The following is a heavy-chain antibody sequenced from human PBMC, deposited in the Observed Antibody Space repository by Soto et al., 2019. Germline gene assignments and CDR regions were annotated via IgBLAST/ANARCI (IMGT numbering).Heavy chain of an antibody. D-gene: IGHD6-13*01. V-gene: IGHV4-39*01. CDR3: ARAVMLVGLWFDP. CDR1: GGSISSSSYY. Sequence: NPSETLSLTCTVSGGSISSSSYYWGWIRQPPGKGLEWIGSIYYSGSTYYNPSLKSRVTISVDTSKNQFSLKLSSVTAADTAVYYCARAVMLVGLWFDPWGQGTLVTVSS. CDR2: IYYSGST. J-gene: IGHJ5*02.